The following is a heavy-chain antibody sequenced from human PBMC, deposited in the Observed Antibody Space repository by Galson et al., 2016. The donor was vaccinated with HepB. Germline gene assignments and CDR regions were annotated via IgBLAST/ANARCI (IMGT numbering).Heavy chain of an antibody. Sequence: SLRLSCADSTFTFNDYWMTWVRQAPGKGLERVSRIERDGSSTWYADSVRGRFTISRDNSRDTVYLQMNVLSAGDTAVYYCGKSFFSGGSIVRFSDYWGQGALVTVSP. CDR1: TFTFNDYW. CDR2: IERDGSST. V-gene: IGHV3-23*03. J-gene: IGHJ4*02. CDR3: GKSFFSGGSIVRFSDY. D-gene: IGHD3-16*02.